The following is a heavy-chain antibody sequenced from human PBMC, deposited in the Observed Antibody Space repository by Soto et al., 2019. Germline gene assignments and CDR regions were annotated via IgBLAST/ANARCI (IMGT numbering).Heavy chain of an antibody. CDR3: ARDRKGNLRPEGLG. J-gene: IGHJ4*02. Sequence: QVQLVESGGGVVQPGRSLRLSCAASGFTFSSYGMHWVRQAPGKGLEWVAAIWNDGSNNYYADSVKGRFTISRDNSKNTLYLQMDSLRVEDTAVYYCARDRKGNLRPEGLGWGQGTLVTVSS. CDR1: GFTFSSYG. D-gene: IGHD3-9*01. CDR2: IWNDGSNN. V-gene: IGHV3-33*01.